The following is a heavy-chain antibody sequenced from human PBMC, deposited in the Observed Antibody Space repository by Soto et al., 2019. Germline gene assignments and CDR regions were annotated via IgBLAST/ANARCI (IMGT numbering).Heavy chain of an antibody. CDR2: IYHVGIT. D-gene: IGHD2-8*01. CDR1: GASVSSTNW. CDR3: ARNGFGDLFFKLGWFDP. J-gene: IGHJ5*02. V-gene: IGHV4-4*02. Sequence: QVDLRQSGPGVVKPGETLSLTCYVSGASVSSTNWWSWVRQPPGRGLEWIGEIYHVGITNYSPSLRGRVTLSVDKANNQFSLKLKAVTAADTAVYYCARNGFGDLFFKLGWFDPWGQGTPVVVSA.